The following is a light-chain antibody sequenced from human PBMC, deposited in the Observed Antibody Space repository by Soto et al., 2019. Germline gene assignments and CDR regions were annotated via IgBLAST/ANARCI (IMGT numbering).Light chain of an antibody. CDR3: QQYNSYPST. CDR2: KAS. V-gene: IGKV1-5*03. Sequence: DIQMTQSPSALSASVGDRVTITCRASQSINSWLAWYQQKSGKAPKLLIYKASSLESGVPSRFSGSGSGTEFTLTISSLQPDDFATYYCQQYNSYPSTFGQGTKVDIK. CDR1: QSINSW. J-gene: IGKJ1*01.